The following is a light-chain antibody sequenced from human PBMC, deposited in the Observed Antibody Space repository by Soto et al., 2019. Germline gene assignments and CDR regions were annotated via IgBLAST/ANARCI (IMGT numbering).Light chain of an antibody. V-gene: IGKV1-5*01. Sequence: DIQMTQSPSTLSASVGDRVTITCRASQSISSWLAWYQQKPGKAPKLLIYDASSLESGVPSRFSGSGSGTEFHLTISNLQHDDFATYYCQQYNSYPWTFGQGTKVEIK. CDR3: QQYNSYPWT. CDR2: DAS. J-gene: IGKJ1*01. CDR1: QSISSW.